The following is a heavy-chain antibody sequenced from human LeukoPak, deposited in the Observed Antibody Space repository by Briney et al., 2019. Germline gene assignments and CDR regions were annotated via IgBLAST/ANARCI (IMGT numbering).Heavy chain of an antibody. D-gene: IGHD6-6*01. Sequence: GSLRLSCAASGLTVSSDYMSWVRQPPGKGLEWIGSIYYSGSTYYNPSLKSRVTISVDTSKNQFSLKLSSVTAADTAVYYCASIAARPGSYFDYWGQGTLVTVSS. V-gene: IGHV4-39*01. CDR1: GLTVSSDY. CDR3: ASIAARPGSYFDY. J-gene: IGHJ4*02. CDR2: IYYSGST.